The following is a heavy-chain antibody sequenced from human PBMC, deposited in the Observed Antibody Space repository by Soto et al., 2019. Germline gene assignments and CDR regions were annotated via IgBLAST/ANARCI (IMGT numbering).Heavy chain of an antibody. Sequence: VGSLRLSCAASGFTFSSYGMHWVRQAPGKGLEWVAVISYDGSNKYYADSVKGRFTISRDNSKNTLYLQMNSLRAEDTAVYYCAKAAETAIAVAYPNWGQGTLVTVSS. V-gene: IGHV3-30*18. CDR2: ISYDGSNK. J-gene: IGHJ4*02. CDR1: GFTFSSYG. D-gene: IGHD6-19*01. CDR3: AKAAETAIAVAYPN.